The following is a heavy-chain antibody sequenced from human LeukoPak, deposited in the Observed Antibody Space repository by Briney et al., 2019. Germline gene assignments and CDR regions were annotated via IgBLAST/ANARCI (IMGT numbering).Heavy chain of an antibody. V-gene: IGHV1-18*01. D-gene: IGHD3-16*02. CDR1: GYTFINYG. CDR2: ISAYNGNT. Sequence: ASVEVSCKTSGYTFINYGINWVRQAPGQGLEWMGWISAYNGNTKNSQKFQDRVTMTTDTSTATAYMELRSLRSDDTAVYYCARDLVTFGGVIVPNFWGQGTLVTVSS. CDR3: ARDLVTFGGVIVPNF. J-gene: IGHJ4*02.